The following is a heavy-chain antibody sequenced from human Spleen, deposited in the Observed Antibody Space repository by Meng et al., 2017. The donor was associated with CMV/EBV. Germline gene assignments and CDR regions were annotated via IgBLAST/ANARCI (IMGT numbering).Heavy chain of an antibody. CDR1: GFTFSSYA. V-gene: IGHV3-23*01. D-gene: IGHD5-12*01. CDR2: ITGSGDSI. CDR3: AKGPRRGYRAYGGDS. J-gene: IGHJ4*02. Sequence: SCEASGFTFSSYAISWVRQAPGKGLEWVSSITGSGDSIYYADSVKGRFTISRDNARNALFLQLHSLRAEDTAIYYCAKGPRRGYRAYGGDSWGQGTLVTVSS.